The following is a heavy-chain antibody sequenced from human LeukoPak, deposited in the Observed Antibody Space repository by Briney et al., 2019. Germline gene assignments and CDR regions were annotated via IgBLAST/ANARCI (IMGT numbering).Heavy chain of an antibody. D-gene: IGHD6-13*01. J-gene: IGHJ4*02. CDR2: IKQDGSEK. Sequence: GGSLRLSCAASGFTFSSYWMSWVRQAPGKGLEWVANIKQDGSEKYYVDSVKGRFTISRDNAKNSLYLQMNGLRAEDTAVYYCARLASSSWYGGWSQYFDLWGQGTLGPVPS. V-gene: IGHV3-7*01. CDR3: ARLASSSWYGGWSQYFDL. CDR1: GFTFSSYW.